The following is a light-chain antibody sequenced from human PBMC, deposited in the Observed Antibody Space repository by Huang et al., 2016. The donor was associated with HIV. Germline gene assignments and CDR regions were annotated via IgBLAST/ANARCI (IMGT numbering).Light chain of an antibody. CDR3: QQYYSSPQT. Sequence: DIIMTQSPDSLAVSLGERATLNCRSSKSVHSSSTSKDYMSGFQQKPGQTPRLLLFWASTREAGVHDRGSGSGSGTPFTLTIANLEAEDAAIYYCQQYYSSPQTFGQGTRVEVK. CDR1: KSVHSSSTSKDY. J-gene: IGKJ1*01. CDR2: WAS. V-gene: IGKV4-1*01.